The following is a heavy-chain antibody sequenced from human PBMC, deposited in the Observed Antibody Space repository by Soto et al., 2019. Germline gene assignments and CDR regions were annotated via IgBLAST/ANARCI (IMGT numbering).Heavy chain of an antibody. V-gene: IGHV3-7*03. CDR1: GFTFSNYW. CDR2: IRQDGGDK. Sequence: EVQLVESGGGLVQPGGSLRLSCVASGFTFSNYWMGWVRQAPGKGLEWVANIRQDGGDKRDLDSVKGRFTISRDNAQNSLYLQMNSLRDEDTSVYYCARIDCGGNCYSRSWYFDIWGRGTLVTVSS. CDR3: ARIDCGGNCYSRSWYFDI. J-gene: IGHJ2*01. D-gene: IGHD2-21*02.